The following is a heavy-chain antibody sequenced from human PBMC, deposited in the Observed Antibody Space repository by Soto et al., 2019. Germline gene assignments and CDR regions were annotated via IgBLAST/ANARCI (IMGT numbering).Heavy chain of an antibody. Sequence: QVQLVQSGAEVKKPGASVKVSCKASGYTFTSYAMHWVRQAPGQRLEWMGWINAGNGNTKYSQKFQGRVTITRDTSASTAYMELSSLRSEDTAVYYCARGVKGAVPAAIRALFSWGQGTMVTVSS. CDR2: INAGNGNT. CDR3: ARGVKGAVPAAIRALFS. CDR1: GYTFTSYA. D-gene: IGHD2-2*01. V-gene: IGHV1-3*01. J-gene: IGHJ3*01.